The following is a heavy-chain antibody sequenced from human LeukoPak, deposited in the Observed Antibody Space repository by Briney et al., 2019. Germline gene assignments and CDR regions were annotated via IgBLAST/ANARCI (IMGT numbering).Heavy chain of an antibody. CDR3: ASQPGDDLGELSLFDY. J-gene: IGHJ4*02. V-gene: IGHV4-34*01. CDR1: GGSFSGYY. Sequence: SETLSLTCAVYGGSFSGYYWSWIRQPPGKGLEWIGEINHSGSTNYNPPLKSRVTISVDTSKNQFSLKLSSVTAADTAVYYCASQPGDDLGELSLFDYWGQGTLVTVSS. CDR2: INHSGST. D-gene: IGHD3-16*02.